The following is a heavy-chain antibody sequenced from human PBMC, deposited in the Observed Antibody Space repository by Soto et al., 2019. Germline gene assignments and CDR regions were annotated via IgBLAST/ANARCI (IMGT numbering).Heavy chain of an antibody. CDR1: GFTFSSYA. CDR2: ISYDGSNK. D-gene: IGHD3-22*01. J-gene: IGHJ4*02. V-gene: IGHV3-30-3*01. Sequence: GGSLRLSCAASGFTFSSYAMHWVRQAPGKGLEWVAVISYDGSNKYYADSMKGRFTISRDNSKNTLYLQMNSLRAEDTAVYYCASRYNYYDSSGYTDYFDYWGQGTLVTVSS. CDR3: ASRYNYYDSSGYTDYFDY.